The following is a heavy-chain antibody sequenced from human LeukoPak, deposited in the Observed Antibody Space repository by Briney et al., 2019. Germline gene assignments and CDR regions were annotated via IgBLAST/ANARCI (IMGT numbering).Heavy chain of an antibody. CDR1: GFTFSSYA. CDR3: ARHSSGWDY. V-gene: IGHV3-23*01. J-gene: IGHJ4*02. D-gene: IGHD6-19*01. Sequence: GGSLRLSCAASGFTFSSYAMNWIRQAPGKGLEWVSAISGSDGTTYYADSVKGRFTISRDNSKNTLYLQMNSLRAEDTAVYYCARHSSGWDYWGQGTLVPSPQ. CDR2: ISGSDGTT.